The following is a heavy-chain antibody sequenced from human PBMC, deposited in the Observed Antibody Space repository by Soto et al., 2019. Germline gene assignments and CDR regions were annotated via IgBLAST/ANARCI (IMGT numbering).Heavy chain of an antibody. Sequence: GGSLRLSCAASGFTFSSYAMSWVRQAPGKGLEWVSAISGSGGSTYYADSVKGRFTISRDNSKNTLYLQMNSLRAEDTAVYYCAKATVAANAYYYYGMDVWGQGTTVTVSS. CDR2: ISGSGGST. V-gene: IGHV3-23*01. D-gene: IGHD2-15*01. CDR1: GFTFSSYA. CDR3: AKATVAANAYYYYGMDV. J-gene: IGHJ6*02.